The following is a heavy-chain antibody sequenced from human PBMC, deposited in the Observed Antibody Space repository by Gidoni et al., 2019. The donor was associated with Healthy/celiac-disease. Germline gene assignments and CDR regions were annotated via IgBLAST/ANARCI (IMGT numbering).Heavy chain of an antibody. CDR3: ARDGLVVVAAIFDY. Sequence: EGQLVESGGGLVQPGGSMRLSCAASGFTFSSYSMNWVRQAPGKWLEWVSYISSSSSTIYYADSVKGRFTISRDNAKNSLYLQTNSLRAEDTAVYYCARDGLVVVAAIFDYWGQGTLVTVSS. CDR2: ISSSSSTI. CDR1: GFTFSSYS. J-gene: IGHJ4*02. D-gene: IGHD2-15*01. V-gene: IGHV3-48*01.